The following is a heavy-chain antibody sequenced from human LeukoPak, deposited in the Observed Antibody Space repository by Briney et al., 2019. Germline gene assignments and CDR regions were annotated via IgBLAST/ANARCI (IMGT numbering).Heavy chain of an antibody. CDR1: GGSISSYY. V-gene: IGHV4-59*01. J-gene: IGHJ5*02. Sequence: SETLSLTCTVSGGSISSYYWSWIRQPLGKGLEWIGYIYYSGSTNYNPSLKSRVTISVDTSKNQFSLKLSSVTAADTAVYYCARANSYNWNYSWFDPWGQGTLVTVSS. CDR2: IYYSGST. D-gene: IGHD1-7*01. CDR3: ARANSYNWNYSWFDP.